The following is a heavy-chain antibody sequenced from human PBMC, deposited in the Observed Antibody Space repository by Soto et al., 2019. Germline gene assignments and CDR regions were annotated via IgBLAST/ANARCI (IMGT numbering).Heavy chain of an antibody. J-gene: IGHJ6*02. V-gene: IGHV1-69*01. Sequence: QVQLVQSGAEVKKPGSSVKVSCKASGGTFSSYAISWVRQAPGQGLEWMGGIIPIFGTANYAQKLQGRVTITADESTSTAYMELSSLRSEDTAVYYCAREWVVVVSPYYYYGMDVWGQGTTVTVSS. D-gene: IGHD2-15*01. CDR2: IIPIFGTA. CDR3: AREWVVVVSPYYYYGMDV. CDR1: GGTFSSYA.